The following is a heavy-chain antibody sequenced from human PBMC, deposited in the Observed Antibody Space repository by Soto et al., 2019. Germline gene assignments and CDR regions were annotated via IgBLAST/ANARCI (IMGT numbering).Heavy chain of an antibody. Sequence: SETLSLTCTVSGGSISSSSYYWSWIRQHPGKGLEWIGYIYYSGSTYYNPSLKSRVTISVDTSKNQFSLKLSSVTAADTAVYYCARDLVAMARKNDAFDIWGQGTMVTVSS. CDR1: GGSISSSSYY. CDR3: ARDLVAMARKNDAFDI. D-gene: IGHD5-12*01. CDR2: IYYSGST. J-gene: IGHJ3*02. V-gene: IGHV4-31*03.